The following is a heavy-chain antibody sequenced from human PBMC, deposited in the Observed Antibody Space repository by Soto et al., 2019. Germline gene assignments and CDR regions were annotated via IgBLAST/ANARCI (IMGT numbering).Heavy chain of an antibody. V-gene: IGHV1-2*04. J-gene: IGHJ4*02. CDR1: GYTFTGYY. CDR3: AREEWLDYGHYDRATGGFDY. D-gene: IGHD4-17*01. CDR2: INPNSGGT. Sequence: QVQLVQSGAELKKPGASVKVSCKASGYTFTGYYMHWVRQAPGQGLEWMGWINPNSGGTNYAQKFQGWVTMTRDTSIRTDYMELRRLRSDDTAVYYCAREEWLDYGHYDRATGGFDYWGQGTLVPVSS.